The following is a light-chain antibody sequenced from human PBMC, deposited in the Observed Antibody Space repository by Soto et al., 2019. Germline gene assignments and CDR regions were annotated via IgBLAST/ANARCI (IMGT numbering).Light chain of an antibody. CDR3: QQFNSSPFT. J-gene: IGKJ4*01. CDR1: QDIRSS. V-gene: IGKV1-9*01. Sequence: DIQLTQSPSFLSASFGDRLTITCRASQDIRSSLAWYQQKPGKAPNLLIYTVSTLPSGVPSRFSGSRSGTEFTLTISRLQPEDFATYYCQQFNSSPFTFGVGTKVAI. CDR2: TVS.